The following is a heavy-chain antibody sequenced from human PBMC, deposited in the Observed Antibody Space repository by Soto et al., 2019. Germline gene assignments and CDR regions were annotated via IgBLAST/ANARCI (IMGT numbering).Heavy chain of an antibody. J-gene: IGHJ4*02. D-gene: IGHD6-19*01. V-gene: IGHV3-66*01. CDR2: IYSGGTT. CDR1: GFTLRSNH. Sequence: WGALGLSLAAPGFTLRSNHMNWGRQAPGKGLEWVSVIYSGGTTYYADSVKGRFTISRDNSKNTLYLQMNSLRAEDTAVYYCARDQVVVAGIDYWGQGTLVTVSS. CDR3: ARDQVVVAGIDY.